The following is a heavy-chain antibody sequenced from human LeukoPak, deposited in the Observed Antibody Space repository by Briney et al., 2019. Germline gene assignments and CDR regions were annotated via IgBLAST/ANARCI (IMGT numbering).Heavy chain of an antibody. J-gene: IGHJ3*02. D-gene: IGHD6-13*01. V-gene: IGHV4-59*01. CDR2: IYYSGST. Sequence: SETLSLTCTVSGGSISSYFWSWIRQPPGKGLAWIGYIYYSGSTNYNPSLKSRVTISVDTSKNQFSLKLSSVTAADTAVYYCARELIGYSSSWYPIWGQGTMVTVSS. CDR1: GGSISSYF. CDR3: ARELIGYSSSWYPI.